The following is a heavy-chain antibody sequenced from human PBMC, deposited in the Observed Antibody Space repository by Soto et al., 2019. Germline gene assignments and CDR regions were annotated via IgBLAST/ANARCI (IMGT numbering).Heavy chain of an antibody. CDR2: IKQDGSEK. Sequence: EVQLVESGGGLVQPGGSLRLSCAASGFTFSSYWMSWVRQAPGKGLEWVANIKQDGSEKYYVDSVKGRFTISRDNAKNSLYLQMTSLSAEDTAVYYCARGRGCSTGCHNFDYWGQGTLVTVSS. CDR3: ARGRGCSTGCHNFDY. CDR1: GFTFSSYW. J-gene: IGHJ4*02. D-gene: IGHD2-2*01. V-gene: IGHV3-7*01.